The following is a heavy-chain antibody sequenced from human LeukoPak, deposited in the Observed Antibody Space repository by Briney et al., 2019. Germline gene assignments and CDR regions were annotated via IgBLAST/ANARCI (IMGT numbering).Heavy chain of an antibody. J-gene: IGHJ5*02. V-gene: IGHV4-61*05. CDR1: GGSISSSSYY. D-gene: IGHD6-13*01. CDR2: IYYSGST. Sequence: SETLSLTCTVSGGSISSSSYYWGWIRQPPGKGLEWIGYIYYSGSTNYNPSLKSRVTISVDTSKNQFSLKLSSVTAADTAVYYCARQPIAAAGRVWFDPWGQGTLVTVSS. CDR3: ARQPIAAAGRVWFDP.